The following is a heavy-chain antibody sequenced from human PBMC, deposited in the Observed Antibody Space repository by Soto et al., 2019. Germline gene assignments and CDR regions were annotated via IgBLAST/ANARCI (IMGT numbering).Heavy chain of an antibody. CDR1: GGSISSYY. J-gene: IGHJ5*01. D-gene: IGHD3-10*02. CDR2: IFYSGST. Sequence: QVQLQESGPGLVKPSETLSLTCTVSGGSISSYYWSWIRQPPGKGLEWIGFIFYSGSTSYNPSLKSRVTISIATSEYPFSLQLNSVTAADTAVYYCASMIGDPVLSFDSWGQGTLVAVSS. CDR3: ASMIGDPVLSFDS. V-gene: IGHV4-59*01.